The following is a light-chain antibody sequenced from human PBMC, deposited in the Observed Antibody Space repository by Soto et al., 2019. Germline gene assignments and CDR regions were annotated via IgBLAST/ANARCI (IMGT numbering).Light chain of an antibody. CDR1: QSISNY. Sequence: DIQMTQSPSSLSAAGVDRVTITCRASQSISNYLIGYQQKPGKAPKFLIYATSILQSGVPSRFSGSGSGTDFHLTISSLQPEDVATYYCQQNHSTPRTFGQGTRLHI. CDR3: QQNHSTPRT. J-gene: IGKJ5*01. CDR2: ATS. V-gene: IGKV1-39*01.